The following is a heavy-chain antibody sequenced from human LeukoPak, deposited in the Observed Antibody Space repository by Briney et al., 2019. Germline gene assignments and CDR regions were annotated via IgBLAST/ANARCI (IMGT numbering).Heavy chain of an antibody. CDR2: INHSGST. D-gene: IGHD3-16*01. V-gene: IGHV4-34*01. CDR3: ARERSRFGGVLSPRYYYYGMDV. J-gene: IGHJ6*02. CDR1: GGSFSGYY. Sequence: SETLSLTCAVYGGSFSGYYWSWIRQPPGKGLEWIGEINHSGSTNYNPSLKSRVTISVDTSKNQFSLKLSSVTAADTAVYYCARERSRFGGVLSPRYYYYGMDVWGQGTTVTVSS.